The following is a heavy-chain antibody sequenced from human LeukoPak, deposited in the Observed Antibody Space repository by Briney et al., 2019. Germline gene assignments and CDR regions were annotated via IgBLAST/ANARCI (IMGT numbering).Heavy chain of an antibody. CDR3: ARHFRLFGAPGYFDL. J-gene: IGHJ2*01. Sequence: SETLSLTCTVSGGSISSYYWSWIRQPPGKGLEWIGYIYYSGSTNYNPSLKRRVTISVDTSKNQFSLKLSSVTAADTAVYYCARHFRLFGAPGYFDLWGRGTLVTVSS. V-gene: IGHV4-59*08. D-gene: IGHD3-10*01. CDR1: GGSISSYY. CDR2: IYYSGST.